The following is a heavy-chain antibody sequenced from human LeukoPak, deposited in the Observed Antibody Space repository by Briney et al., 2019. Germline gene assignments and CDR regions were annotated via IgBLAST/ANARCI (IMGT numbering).Heavy chain of an antibody. Sequence: GGSLRLSCVASGFTFTTHWMSWARQAPGKGLEWVANIKQDGNDKHYLESVKGRFTISRDNAKNSLYLQMNSLRAEDTAVYYCTRLSDTEGSSTSYRASDIWGQGTLVTVSS. CDR1: GFTFTTHW. D-gene: IGHD2-2*01. J-gene: IGHJ3*02. CDR3: TRLSDTEGSSTSYRASDI. V-gene: IGHV3-7*01. CDR2: IKQDGNDK.